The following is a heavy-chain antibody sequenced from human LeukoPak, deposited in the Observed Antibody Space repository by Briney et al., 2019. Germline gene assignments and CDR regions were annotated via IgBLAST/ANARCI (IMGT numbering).Heavy chain of an antibody. CDR3: ARVSSIAARGAFDI. D-gene: IGHD6-6*01. CDR2: INPSGGST. V-gene: IGHV1-46*01. Sequence: GASVKVSCKACGYTFTSYYMHWVRQVPGQGLEWMGIINPSGGSTSYAQKFQGRVTMTRDMSTSTVYMELSSLRSEDTAVYYCARVSSIAARGAFDIWGQGTMVTVSS. CDR1: GYTFTSYY. J-gene: IGHJ3*02.